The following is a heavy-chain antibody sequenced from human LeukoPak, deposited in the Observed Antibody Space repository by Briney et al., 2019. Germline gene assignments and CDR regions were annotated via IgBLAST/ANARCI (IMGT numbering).Heavy chain of an antibody. CDR1: GFTSSSYE. V-gene: IGHV3-48*03. CDR2: VSSSGSTT. D-gene: IGHD2-15*01. CDR3: ARSGYFES. Sequence: GGSLRLSCAASGFTSSSYEMNWVRQAPGKGLEWVSYVSSSGSTTYYADSVKGRFTISRDNAKNSLYLQMNSLRAEDTAVYYCARSGYFESWGQGTLVTVSS. J-gene: IGHJ4*02.